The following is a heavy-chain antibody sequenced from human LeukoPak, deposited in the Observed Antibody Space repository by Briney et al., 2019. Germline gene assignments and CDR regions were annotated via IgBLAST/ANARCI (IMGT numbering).Heavy chain of an antibody. J-gene: IGHJ4*02. Sequence: GESLKILCKGSGYSFTSFWNGWVRQMPGKGLGWMGINYPGDSDTRYSPSFQGQVTISADKSNSTAYLQWSSLKASDTAMYYCARDGVVPATGFDYWGQGTLVTVSS. CDR2: NYPGDSDT. CDR1: GYSFTSFW. CDR3: ARDGVVPATGFDY. D-gene: IGHD2-2*01. V-gene: IGHV5-51*01.